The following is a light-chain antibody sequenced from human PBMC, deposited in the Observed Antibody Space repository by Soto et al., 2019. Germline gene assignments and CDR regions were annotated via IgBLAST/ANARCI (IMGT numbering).Light chain of an antibody. CDR1: QSVSSSY. V-gene: IGKV3-20*01. CDR2: GAS. CDR3: QQYGSSPLA. Sequence: EIVLTQSPGTLSLSPGERATLSCRASQSVSSSYLAWYQQKPGRAPRLLIYGASSRAPGIPDRFSGSGSGTDFTLTISRLEPEDFAVYYCQQYGSSPLAFGPGTKVDIK. J-gene: IGKJ3*01.